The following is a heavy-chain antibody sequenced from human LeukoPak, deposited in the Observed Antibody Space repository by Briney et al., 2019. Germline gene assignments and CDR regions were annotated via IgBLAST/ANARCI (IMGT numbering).Heavy chain of an antibody. D-gene: IGHD2-15*01. V-gene: IGHV3-64*01. Sequence: GGSLRLSCSASGFIFNTFGMNWVRQAPGKGLEYVSAISNNGGPTYYANSVKDRFTISRDNSKNTLYLQMGSLRAEDMAVYYCARALGSGRRHDAFDIWGQGTMVTVSS. J-gene: IGHJ3*02. CDR2: ISNNGGPT. CDR3: ARALGSGRRHDAFDI. CDR1: GFIFNTFG.